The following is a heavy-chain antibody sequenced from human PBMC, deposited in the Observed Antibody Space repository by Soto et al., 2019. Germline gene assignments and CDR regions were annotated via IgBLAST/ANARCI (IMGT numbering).Heavy chain of an antibody. CDR1: GFSLSSYA. V-gene: IGHV3-30*18. Sequence: QVQLVESGGGVVQPGGSLRLSCATFGFSLSSYAMHWVRQAPGKGLEWVALMSYDETKKYYADSVEGRFTISRDTSTNTLFLQMNNLRVEDTAVYCCAKDRRDGDFMHILVVDFWGQGALVTVSS. D-gene: IGHD2-15*01. CDR2: MSYDETKK. J-gene: IGHJ4*02. CDR3: AKDRRDGDFMHILVVDF.